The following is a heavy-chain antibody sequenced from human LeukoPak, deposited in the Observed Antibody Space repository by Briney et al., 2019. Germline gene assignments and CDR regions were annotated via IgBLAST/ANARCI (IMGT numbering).Heavy chain of an antibody. CDR3: ARDSGEMATILVY. Sequence: PGGSLRLSCAASGFTFSSYAMSWVRQAPGKGLEWVSSISSSSSYIYYADSVKGRLTISRDNAKNSLYLQMNSLRAEDTAVYYCARDSGEMATILVYWGQGTLVTASS. CDR1: GFTFSSYA. J-gene: IGHJ4*02. D-gene: IGHD5-24*01. CDR2: ISSSSSYI. V-gene: IGHV3-21*01.